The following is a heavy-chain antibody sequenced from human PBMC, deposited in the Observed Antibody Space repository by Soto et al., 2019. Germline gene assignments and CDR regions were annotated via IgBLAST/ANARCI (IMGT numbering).Heavy chain of an antibody. CDR1: GVSIIDTSYY. J-gene: IGHJ4*01. V-gene: IGHV4-39*01. CDR2: IYFNGNT. Sequence: QLQLQESGPGLVKPSETLSLTCNVSGVSIIDTSYYWGWIRQPPGKGLEWIGTIYFNGNTFYNPSLKSRLTIFVDTSKNQISLRLTSVTAADTAVYYCARQGSYWGHGTLVAVSS. CDR3: ARQGSY.